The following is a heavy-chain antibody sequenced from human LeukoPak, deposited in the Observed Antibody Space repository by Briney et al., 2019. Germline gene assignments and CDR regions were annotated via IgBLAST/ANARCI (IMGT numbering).Heavy chain of an antibody. V-gene: IGHV4-39*01. D-gene: IGHD3-9*01. CDR1: GGSIRSSYYY. J-gene: IGHJ5*02. CDR2: IYDSGST. CDR3: ARGRMSYDILTGYYISWFDP. Sequence: SETLSLTCTVSGGSIRSSYYYWGWIRQPPGKGLEWIGSIYDSGSTYYNPSLKSRVTISVDTSKNQFSLKLSSVTAADTAVYYCARGRMSYDILTGYYISWFDPWGQGTLVTVSS.